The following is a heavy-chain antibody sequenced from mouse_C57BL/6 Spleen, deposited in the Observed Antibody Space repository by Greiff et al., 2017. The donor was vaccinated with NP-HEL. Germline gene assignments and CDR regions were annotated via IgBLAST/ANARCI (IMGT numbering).Heavy chain of an antibody. J-gene: IGHJ1*03. Sequence: EVMLVESGGGLVKPGGSLKLSCAASGFTFSDYGMHWVRQAPEKGLEWVAYISSGSSTIYYADTVKGRFTISRDNAKNTLFLQMTSLRSEETAMYYCARHNYYGSSPWYFDVWGTGTTVTVSS. D-gene: IGHD1-1*01. CDR1: GFTFSDYG. CDR2: ISSGSSTI. CDR3: ARHNYYGSSPWYFDV. V-gene: IGHV5-17*01.